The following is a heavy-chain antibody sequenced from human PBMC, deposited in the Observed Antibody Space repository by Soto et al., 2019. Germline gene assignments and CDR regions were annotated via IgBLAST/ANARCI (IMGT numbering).Heavy chain of an antibody. CDR2: IMPIFRAP. J-gene: IGHJ6*02. CDR1: GGAFSDYA. Sequence: SVKVSCKASGGAFSDYAFSWVRQAPGQGLEWLGGIMPIFRAPDYAQKFQGRVTITADEFTRTAYMEMNSLRSEDTAVYYCAKGRLGELSPSHYYYGMDVWGQGTTVTVSS. CDR3: AKGRLGELSPSHYYYGMDV. V-gene: IGHV1-69*13. D-gene: IGHD3-16*02.